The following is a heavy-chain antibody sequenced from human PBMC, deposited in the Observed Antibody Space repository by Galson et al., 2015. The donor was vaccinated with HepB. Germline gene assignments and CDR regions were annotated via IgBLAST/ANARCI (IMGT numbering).Heavy chain of an antibody. J-gene: IGHJ4*02. CDR3: LSGWGSGVN. CDR1: GGSFSSNA. Sequence: SVKVSCKASGGSFSSNAISWVRQALGQGFEWMGQIIPITGEVDSAQKLQGRVTITAEGITGVAYMELSSLTSEDTAIYYCLSGWGSGVNWGQGTLVTVSS. D-gene: IGHD3-10*01. V-gene: IGHV1-69*13. CDR2: IIPITGEV.